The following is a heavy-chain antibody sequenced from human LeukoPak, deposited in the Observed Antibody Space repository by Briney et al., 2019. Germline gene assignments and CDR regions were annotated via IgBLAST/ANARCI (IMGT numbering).Heavy chain of an antibody. CDR1: GGSISGYY. Sequence: SETLSLTCTVSGGSISGYYWSWIRQPPGKGLEWIGYIHYSGITNSNPSLKSRVTISVDTSKNQFSLKLTSVTAADTAVYYCARLLIPRGVFDIGAQGTRAPVSP. J-gene: IGHJ3*02. D-gene: IGHD2-21*01. V-gene: IGHV4-59*08. CDR3: ARLLIPRGVFDI. CDR2: IHYSGIT.